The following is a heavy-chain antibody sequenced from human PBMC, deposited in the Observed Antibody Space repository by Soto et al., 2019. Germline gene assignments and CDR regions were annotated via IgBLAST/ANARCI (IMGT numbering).Heavy chain of an antibody. D-gene: IGHD5-12*01. Sequence: QVQLVESGGGLVKPGGSLRLSCAASGFTFSDYYMSWIRQAPGKGLEWVSYISSSSSYTNYADSVKGRFTISRDNAKNSLYLQMNSLRAEDTAVYYCARDLPGYSGYDYFYYYYGMDVWGQGTTVTVSS. CDR1: GFTFSDYY. J-gene: IGHJ6*02. V-gene: IGHV3-11*05. CDR2: ISSSSSYT. CDR3: ARDLPGYSGYDYFYYYYGMDV.